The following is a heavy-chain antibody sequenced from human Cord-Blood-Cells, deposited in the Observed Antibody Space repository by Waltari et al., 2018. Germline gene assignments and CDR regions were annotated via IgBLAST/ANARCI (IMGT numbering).Heavy chain of an antibody. CDR1: GGSISSGSYY. Sequence: QVQLQESGPGLVKPSQTLSLTCTVSGGSISSGSYYWRCIRPPAGKGLEWIGYIYTSGSTNYNPSLKSRVTISVDTSKNQFSLKLSSVTAADTAVYYCARAPHTYYDFWSGYYPFTFDYWGQGTLVTVSS. J-gene: IGHJ4*02. D-gene: IGHD3-3*01. CDR2: IYTSGST. CDR3: ARAPHTYYDFWSGYYPFTFDY. V-gene: IGHV4-61*09.